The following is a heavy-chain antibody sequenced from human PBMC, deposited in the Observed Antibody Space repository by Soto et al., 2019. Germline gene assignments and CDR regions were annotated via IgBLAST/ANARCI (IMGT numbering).Heavy chain of an antibody. D-gene: IGHD3-22*01. CDR2: INPSDSHT. Sequence: GASLKISCQGSGYTFTNHWITWVRQMPGKGLEWMGRINPSDSHTNYSPSFQGHVTMSVDKSISTAYLQWSSLKASDTAMYYCARHASYYVSSGYFGTYWGQGTLVTVSA. CDR3: ARHASYYVSSGYFGTY. J-gene: IGHJ4*02. CDR1: GYTFTNHW. V-gene: IGHV5-10-1*01.